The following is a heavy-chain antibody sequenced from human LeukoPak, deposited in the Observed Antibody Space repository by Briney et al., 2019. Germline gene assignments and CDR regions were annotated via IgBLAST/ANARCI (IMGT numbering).Heavy chain of an antibody. CDR3: ARGHGDYFGSGR. J-gene: IGHJ4*02. CDR1: GFTFSSFE. V-gene: IGHV3-48*03. D-gene: IGHD3-10*01. CDR2: ISSSGSTI. Sequence: PGGSLRLSCTASGFTFSSFEMNWVRQAPGKGLEWVSYISSSGSTIYYADSVKGRFTVSRDNAKNSLYLQMSSLRTEDTAVYYCARGHGDYFGSGRGGQGTLVTVSS.